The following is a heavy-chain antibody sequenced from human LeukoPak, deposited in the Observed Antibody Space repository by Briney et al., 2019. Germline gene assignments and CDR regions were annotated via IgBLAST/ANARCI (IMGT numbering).Heavy chain of an antibody. CDR3: ARGGALDAFDI. CDR1: GGSISSGSYY. J-gene: IGHJ3*02. Sequence: SQTLSLTCTVSGGSISSGSYYWSWIRQPAGKGLEWIGRIYTSGSTNYNPSLKSRVTISVDTSKNQFSLKLSSVTAADTAVYYCARGGALDAFDIWGQGTMVTVSS. V-gene: IGHV4-61*02. CDR2: IYTSGST.